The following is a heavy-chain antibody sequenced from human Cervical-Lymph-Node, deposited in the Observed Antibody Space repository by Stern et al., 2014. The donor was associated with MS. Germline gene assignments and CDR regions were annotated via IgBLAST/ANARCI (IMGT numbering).Heavy chain of an antibody. CDR1: GGALNTYA. CDR3: TRGASSAAWYRHAVDV. V-gene: IGHV1-69*01. D-gene: IGHD1-26*01. Sequence: MQLVESGAEVRQPGSSVKVSCKASGGALNTYAIHWVRLAPGQGLEWMGGFIPVFGTPVYAQKFKGRVTIAADESTSTDYMELSSLRSDDTAVYYCTRGASSAAWYRHAVDVWGQGTTVTVSS. CDR2: FIPVFGTP. J-gene: IGHJ6*02.